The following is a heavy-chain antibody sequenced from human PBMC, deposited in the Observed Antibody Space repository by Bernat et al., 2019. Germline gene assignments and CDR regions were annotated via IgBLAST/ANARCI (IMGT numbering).Heavy chain of an antibody. Sequence: QVQPVQSGAEVKKPGASVKVSCKVSGYTLTELSMHWVRQAPGKGLEWMGGFDPEDGETIYAQKFQGRVTITEDTAPATAYMELSSLRSADTAVYYCATELFDCSGGSCNSGGGYWGQGTLVTVSS. CDR1: GYTLTELS. CDR3: ATELFDCSGGSCNSGGGY. CDR2: FDPEDGET. D-gene: IGHD2-15*01. V-gene: IGHV1-24*01. J-gene: IGHJ4*02.